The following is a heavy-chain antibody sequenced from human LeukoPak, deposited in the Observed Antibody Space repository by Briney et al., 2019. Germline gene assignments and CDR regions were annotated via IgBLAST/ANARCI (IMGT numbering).Heavy chain of an antibody. J-gene: IGHJ5*02. CDR2: IYYSGST. D-gene: IGHD2-2*01. CDR3: ARFSHRGIVVVPAAIGFGNWFDP. V-gene: IGHV4-39*07. Sequence: SETLSLTCTVSGGSISSSSYYWGWIRQPPGKGLEWIGSIYYSGSTYYNPSLKSRVTISVDTSKNQFSLKLSSVTAADTAVYYCARFSHRGIVVVPAAIGFGNWFDPWGQGTLVTVSS. CDR1: GGSISSSSYY.